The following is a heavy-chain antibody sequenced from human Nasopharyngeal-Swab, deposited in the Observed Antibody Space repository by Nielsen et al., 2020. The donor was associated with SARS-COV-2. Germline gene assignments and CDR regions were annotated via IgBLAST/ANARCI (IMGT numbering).Heavy chain of an antibody. Sequence: GESLKISRAASGFTFSSYSMNWVRQAPGKGLEWVSYISSSSSTIYYADSVKGRFTISRDNAKNSLYLQMNSLRAEDTAVYYCASLYSSSWPWGQGTLVTVSS. J-gene: IGHJ5*02. CDR1: GFTFSSYS. CDR2: ISSSSSTI. V-gene: IGHV3-48*04. CDR3: ASLYSSSWP. D-gene: IGHD6-13*01.